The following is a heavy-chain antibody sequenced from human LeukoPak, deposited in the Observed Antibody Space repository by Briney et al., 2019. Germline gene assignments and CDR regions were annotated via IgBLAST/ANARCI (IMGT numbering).Heavy chain of an antibody. V-gene: IGHV3-74*01. J-gene: IGHJ4*02. CDR2: TNGDGSDT. CDR1: GFTLSNSW. CDR3: VRDGEYSHGIDFDY. D-gene: IGHD5-18*01. Sequence: PGGSLRLSCAASGFTLSNSWMHWVRRAPGKGLVWVSRTNGDGSDTSYADSVKGRFTISRDSATNTLYLQMNSLRAEDTAIYYCVRDGEYSHGIDFDYWGQGTLVTVSP.